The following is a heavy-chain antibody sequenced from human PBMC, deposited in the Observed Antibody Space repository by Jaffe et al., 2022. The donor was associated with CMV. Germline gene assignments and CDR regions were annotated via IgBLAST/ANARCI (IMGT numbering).Heavy chain of an antibody. CDR1: GFTFNLYA. D-gene: IGHD1-7*01. CDR3: ARVGSWNSRVGFDF. V-gene: IGHV3-23*01. J-gene: IGHJ4*02. CDR2: LSGNSASI. Sequence: DVQLLESGGGLVQPGGSLRLSCVGSGFTFNLYAMTWVRQAPGKGLEWVSALSGNSASIFYADSMKGRFTISRDNSENTVYLQINSLRVEDTAVYFCARVGSWNSRVGFDFWGQGTLLTVSS.